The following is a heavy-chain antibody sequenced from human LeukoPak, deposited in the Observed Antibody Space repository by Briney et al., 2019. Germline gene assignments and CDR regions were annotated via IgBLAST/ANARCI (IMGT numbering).Heavy chain of an antibody. CDR3: ARRKVRGAIGGYFDY. J-gene: IGHJ4*02. D-gene: IGHD3-10*01. V-gene: IGHV4-34*01. Sequence: SETLSLACAVYGGSFSGYYWSWIRQPPGKGLEWIGEINHSGSTNYNPSLKSRVTISVDTSKNQFSLKLSSVTAADTAVYYCARRKVRGAIGGYFDYWGQGTLVTVSS. CDR2: INHSGST. CDR1: GGSFSGYY.